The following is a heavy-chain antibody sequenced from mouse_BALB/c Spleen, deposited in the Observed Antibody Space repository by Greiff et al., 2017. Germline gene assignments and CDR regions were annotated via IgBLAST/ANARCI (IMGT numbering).Heavy chain of an antibody. D-gene: IGHD2-2*01. CDR1: GFTFSSYT. CDR2: ISSGGGNT. CDR3: ARYQGDGYATFAY. Sequence: EVKLVESGGGLVKPGGSLKLSCAASGFTFSSYTMSWVRQTPEKRLEWVATISSGGGNTYYPDSVKGRFTISRDNAKNNLYLQVSSLRSEDTALYYCARYQGDGYATFAYWGQGTLVTVSA. V-gene: IGHV5-9*03. J-gene: IGHJ3*01.